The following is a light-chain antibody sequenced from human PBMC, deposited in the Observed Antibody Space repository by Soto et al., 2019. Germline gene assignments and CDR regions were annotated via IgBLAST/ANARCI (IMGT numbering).Light chain of an antibody. CDR1: QSISSW. CDR3: QHYNIYSET. Sequence: DIQMTQSPSTLSASVGDRVTITCRASQSISSWLAWYQQKPGKAPKILIYKASILESGVPSRFGGSGSGTEFTLTISSLQPDDFATYYCQHYNIYSETFGQGTKV. CDR2: KAS. V-gene: IGKV1-5*03. J-gene: IGKJ1*01.